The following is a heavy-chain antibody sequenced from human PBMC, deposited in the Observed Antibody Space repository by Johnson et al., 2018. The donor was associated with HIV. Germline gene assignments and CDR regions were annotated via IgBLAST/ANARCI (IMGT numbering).Heavy chain of an antibody. J-gene: IGHJ3*02. CDR2: ISSSDSTI. D-gene: IGHD5-18*01. Sequence: QVQLVESGGGVVQPGGSLRLSCAASGFTFSDYYMSWIRQAPGKGLEWVSYISSSDSTIYYADSVKGRFTISRDNAKNSLYLQMNSLRAEDTALYYCARDRVVTVDTAMGYDAFDIWGQGTMVTVSS. CDR3: ARDRVVTVDTAMGYDAFDI. V-gene: IGHV3-11*01. CDR1: GFTFSDYY.